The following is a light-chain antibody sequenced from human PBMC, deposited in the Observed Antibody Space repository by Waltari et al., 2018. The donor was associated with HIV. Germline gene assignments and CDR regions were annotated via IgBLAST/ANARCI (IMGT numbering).Light chain of an antibody. CDR3: CSYAGNYPVL. CDR2: EVT. V-gene: IGLV2-11*01. Sequence: QSALTQPPSVSGSPGHSVTISCTCTISYVGGYTYIPWYQQNPGKAPKFIIYEVTKRPSGVPDRFSGSKSGNTASLTISGLQAEDEADYYCCSYAGNYPVLFGGGTKLTVL. J-gene: IGLJ3*02. CDR1: ISYVGGYTY.